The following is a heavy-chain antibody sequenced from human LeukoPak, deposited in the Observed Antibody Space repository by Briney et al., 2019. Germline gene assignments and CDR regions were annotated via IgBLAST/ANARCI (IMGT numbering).Heavy chain of an antibody. J-gene: IGHJ4*02. V-gene: IGHV1-18*01. CDR2: ISAYKGNT. CDR1: GYTFTSYG. Sequence: GASVKVSCKASGYTFTSYGISWVRQAPGQGLEWMGWISAYKGNTNYAQKRQGRVTMTTDTSTSTAYMELRSLRSDDTAVYYCARGRPRYFDWLSSPYYFDYWGQGTLVTVSS. CDR3: ARGRPRYFDWLSSPYYFDY. D-gene: IGHD3-9*01.